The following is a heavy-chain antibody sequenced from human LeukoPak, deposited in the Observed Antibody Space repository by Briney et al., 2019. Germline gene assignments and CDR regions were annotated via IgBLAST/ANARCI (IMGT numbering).Heavy chain of an antibody. CDR1: GFIFSNFW. CDR2: VGKDGSEK. J-gene: IGHJ4*02. D-gene: IGHD1-26*01. Sequence: GGSLRLSCAASGFIFSNFWMTWVRQVPGKGLEWVANVGKDGSEKRYVDSVRGRFTISRDNAKNSVYLQMSGLRGEDTAIYYCARDIDTNFWGQGTLVTVSS. CDR3: ARDIDTNF. V-gene: IGHV3-7*03.